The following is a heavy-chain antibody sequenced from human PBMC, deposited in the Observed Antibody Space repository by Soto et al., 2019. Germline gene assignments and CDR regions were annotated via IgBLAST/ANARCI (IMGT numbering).Heavy chain of an antibody. D-gene: IGHD3-22*01. Sequence: QVKLQESGPGLVKPSETLSLPCTVSGDSVRSYFWNWVRQPPGKGLEWIGYISSRGNSNNNPARESRVSIAVDTSKNQLSLKLTSVTAADTAVYYCARDVLGSYYTMDVWGQGTTVTVSS. CDR2: ISSRGNS. V-gene: IGHV4-59*02. CDR1: GDSVRSYF. CDR3: ARDVLGSYYTMDV. J-gene: IGHJ6*02.